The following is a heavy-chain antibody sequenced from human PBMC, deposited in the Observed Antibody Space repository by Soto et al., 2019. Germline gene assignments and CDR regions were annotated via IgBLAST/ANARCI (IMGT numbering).Heavy chain of an antibody. Sequence: PGGSLRLSCAASGFTFSSYWMSWVRQAPGKGREWVANIKQDGSEKYYVESVKGRFSISRDNAKNSLYLEMNSLRAEDTAVYYSARDATIFGVVIMKYYYYGMDFWGQGTTLTVSS. CDR2: IKQDGSEK. CDR1: GFTFSSYW. J-gene: IGHJ6*02. V-gene: IGHV3-7*01. D-gene: IGHD3-3*01. CDR3: ARDATIFGVVIMKYYYYGMDF.